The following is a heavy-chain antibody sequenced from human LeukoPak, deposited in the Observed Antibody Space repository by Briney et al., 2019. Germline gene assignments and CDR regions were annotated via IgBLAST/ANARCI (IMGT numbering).Heavy chain of an antibody. CDR2: ISGSGGST. V-gene: IGHV3-23*01. Sequence: GGSLRLSCAASGFTFSSYAMSWVRQAPGKGLEWVSAISGSGGSTYYADSVKGRFTISRDNSKNTLYLQMNSLRAEDTAVYYCARQFQLLWPEGLAFDIWGQGTMVTVSS. J-gene: IGHJ3*02. CDR1: GFTFSSYA. CDR3: ARQFQLLWPEGLAFDI. D-gene: IGHD3-10*01.